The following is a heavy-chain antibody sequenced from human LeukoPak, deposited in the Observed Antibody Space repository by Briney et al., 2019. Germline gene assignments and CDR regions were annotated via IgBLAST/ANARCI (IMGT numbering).Heavy chain of an antibody. D-gene: IGHD6-19*01. J-gene: IGHJ4*02. CDR1: GFTFSSFA. Sequence: PGGSLRLSCAASGFTFSSFAVTWVRQAPGKGLEWVSTISGSGGSTYYADSVKGRFTISRDNAKNTLYLQMNSLRDEDTAVYYCAKDARRTSGWYFFDYWGQGSLVTVSS. CDR2: ISGSGGST. V-gene: IGHV3-23*01. CDR3: AKDARRTSGWYFFDY.